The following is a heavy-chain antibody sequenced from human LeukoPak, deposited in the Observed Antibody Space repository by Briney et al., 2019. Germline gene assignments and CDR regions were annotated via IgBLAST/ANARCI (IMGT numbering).Heavy chain of an antibody. CDR2: ISGSGGST. V-gene: IGHV3-23*01. D-gene: IGHD3-3*01. CDR3: AKVTTIFGVATNKPYYYYMDV. Sequence: HPGGSLRLSCAASGFTFSSYAMSWVRQAPGKGLEWVSAISGSGGSTYYADSVKGRFTIPRDNSKNTLYLQMNSLRAEDTAVYYCAKVTTIFGVATNKPYYYYMDVWGKGTTVTVSS. CDR1: GFTFSSYA. J-gene: IGHJ6*03.